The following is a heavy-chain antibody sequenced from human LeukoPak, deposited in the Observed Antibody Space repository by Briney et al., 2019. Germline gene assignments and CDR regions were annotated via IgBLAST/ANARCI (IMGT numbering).Heavy chain of an antibody. Sequence: SETLSLTCTVSGGSVSSGSYYWSWIRQPPGKGLEWIGYIYYSGSTNYNPSLKSRVTISVDTSKNQFSLKLSSVTAADTAVYYCARALRYFDWLFDYWGQGTLVTVSS. V-gene: IGHV4-61*01. D-gene: IGHD3-9*01. CDR3: ARALRYFDWLFDY. CDR1: GGSVSSGSYY. CDR2: IYYSGST. J-gene: IGHJ4*02.